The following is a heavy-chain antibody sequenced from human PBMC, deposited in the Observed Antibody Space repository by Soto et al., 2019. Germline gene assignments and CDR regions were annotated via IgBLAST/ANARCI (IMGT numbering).Heavy chain of an antibody. CDR3: AKAAYSSSGEGSYFDY. CDR2: ISWNSGSI. Sequence: PEGSLRLSCAASGFTFDDYAMHWVRQAPGKGLEWVSGISWNSGSIGYADSVKGRFTISRDNAKNSLYLQMNSLRAEDTALYYCAKAAYSSSGEGSYFDYWGQGTLVTVSS. J-gene: IGHJ4*02. D-gene: IGHD6-6*01. CDR1: GFTFDDYA. V-gene: IGHV3-9*01.